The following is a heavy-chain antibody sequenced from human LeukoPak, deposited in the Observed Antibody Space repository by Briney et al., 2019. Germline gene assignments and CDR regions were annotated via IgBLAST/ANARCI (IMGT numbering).Heavy chain of an antibody. CDR1: GFTVSSNY. D-gene: IGHD1-26*01. V-gene: IGHV3-53*01. CDR3: AGVLELPYFDY. Sequence: GGSLRLSCAASGFTVSSNYMSWVRQAPGKGLEWVSVIYSGGSTYYADSVKGRFTISRDNSKNTLYLQMNSLRAEDTAVYYCAGVLELPYFDYWGQGTLVTVSS. J-gene: IGHJ4*02. CDR2: IYSGGST.